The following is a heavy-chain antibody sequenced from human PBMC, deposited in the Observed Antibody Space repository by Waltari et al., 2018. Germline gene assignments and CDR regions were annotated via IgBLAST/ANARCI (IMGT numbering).Heavy chain of an antibody. CDR3: ARDTATALDS. CDR1: GFTFTAHY. Sequence: EVQLVESGGGLVQPGGSLRLSCVGSGFTFTAHYMDWVRQAPGKGLEWVSRTKNRGNSHITDYAAAVKGRFIGSRDDSKNSLYLQMNNLQTEDTAVYYCARDTATALDSWGQGTLVIVSS. D-gene: IGHD1-1*01. CDR2: TKNRGNSHIT. J-gene: IGHJ5*01. V-gene: IGHV3-72*01.